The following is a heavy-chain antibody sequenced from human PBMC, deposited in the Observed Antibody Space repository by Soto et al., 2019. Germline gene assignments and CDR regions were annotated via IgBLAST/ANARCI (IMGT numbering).Heavy chain of an antibody. J-gene: IGHJ3*02. Sequence: PGESLKISCQGFGYSFTSFWIGWVRQMPGKGLEWMGIIYPGDSDTRYSPSFQGQVTISADKSISTAYLQWSSLKASDTAMYYCARAARIKSAFDIWGQGTMVTVSS. D-gene: IGHD1-20*01. V-gene: IGHV5-51*01. CDR1: GYSFTSFW. CDR3: ARAARIKSAFDI. CDR2: IYPGDSDT.